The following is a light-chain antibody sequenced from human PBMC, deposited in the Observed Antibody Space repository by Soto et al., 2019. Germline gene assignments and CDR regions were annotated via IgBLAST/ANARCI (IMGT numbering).Light chain of an antibody. V-gene: IGKV3-20*01. Sequence: DIGLTQSPGTLSLSPGARATLSCRASHSINTSFLAWFQQKPGQAPRLLIYAAATRATGIPDRFSGSASETDFTLTINRLEPEDSAVYYCQQYASAPFSLGPGTKVDIK. CDR3: QQYASAPFS. CDR1: HSINTSF. J-gene: IGKJ3*01. CDR2: AAA.